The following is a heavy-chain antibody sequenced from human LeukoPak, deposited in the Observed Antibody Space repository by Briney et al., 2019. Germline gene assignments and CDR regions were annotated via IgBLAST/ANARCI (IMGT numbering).Heavy chain of an antibody. D-gene: IGHD3-16*01. CDR3: AKDNYGGVYAS. J-gene: IGHJ5*02. CDR2: ISDVVAHT. CDR1: GFIFRNFG. V-gene: IGHV3-23*01. Sequence: PGGSLRLSCAASGFIFRNFGMSWIRQAPGKGLEWVSHISDVVAHTWYADSVKGRFIISRDNSNNRVFLQMNSLRPEDTDLYYCAKDNYGGVYASWGQGTLVTVSS.